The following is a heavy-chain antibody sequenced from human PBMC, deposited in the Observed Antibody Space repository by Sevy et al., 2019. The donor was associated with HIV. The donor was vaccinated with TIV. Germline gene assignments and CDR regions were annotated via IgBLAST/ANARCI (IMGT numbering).Heavy chain of an antibody. CDR2: IYNRGNADYNT. D-gene: IGHD5-12*01. CDR3: ARAVFSTSGTYYFDY. V-gene: IGHV4-4*07. CDR1: GASITTND. J-gene: IGHJ4*02. Sequence: SETLSLTCIVSGASITTNDWSWIRQPAGKGLELIERIYNRGNADYNTDYNPSLESRVSMSIDTSKNQFYLNLSSVTVADTAVYYCARAVFSTSGTYYFDYWGQGTLVTVSS.